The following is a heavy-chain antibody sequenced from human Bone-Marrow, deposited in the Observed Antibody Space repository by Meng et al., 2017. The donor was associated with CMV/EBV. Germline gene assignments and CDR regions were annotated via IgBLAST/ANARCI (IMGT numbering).Heavy chain of an antibody. J-gene: IGHJ6*02. Sequence: SGPTLVKPTETLTLTCTVSGFSLSNARMGVSWIRQPPGKALEWLAHIFSNDEKSYSTSLKSRLTISKDTSKSQVVLTMTNMDPVDTATYYCARTGSTYHHYDFQYYGMDVWGQGTTVTVSS. V-gene: IGHV2-26*01. CDR3: ARTGSTYHHYDFQYYGMDV. D-gene: IGHD3-3*01. CDR1: GFSLSNARMG. CDR2: IFSNDEK.